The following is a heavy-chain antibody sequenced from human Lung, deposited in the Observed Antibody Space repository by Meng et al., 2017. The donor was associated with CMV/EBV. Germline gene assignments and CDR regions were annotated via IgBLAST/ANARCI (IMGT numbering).Heavy chain of an antibody. V-gene: IGHV4-34*01. CDR1: FSGYY. Sequence: FSGYYWSGIRQPPGKGLEWIGEINHSGSTNYNPSLKSRVTISVDTSKNQFSLKLSSVTAADTAVYYCARATLYCSGGSCYTNWFDPWGQGTLVTVSS. CDR2: INHSGST. CDR3: ARATLYCSGGSCYTNWFDP. J-gene: IGHJ5*02. D-gene: IGHD2-15*01.